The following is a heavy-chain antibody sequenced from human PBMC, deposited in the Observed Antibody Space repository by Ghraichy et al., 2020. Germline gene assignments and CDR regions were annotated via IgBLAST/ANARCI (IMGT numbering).Heavy chain of an antibody. D-gene: IGHD3-3*01. V-gene: IGHV3-21*01. CDR2: ISSSSSYI. CDR3: AREAYYDFWSGYYHSYYFDY. Sequence: GGSLRLSCAASGFTFSSYSMNWVRQAPGKGLEWVSSISSSSSYIYYADSVKGRFTISRDNAKNSLYLQMNSLRAEDTAVYYCAREAYYDFWSGYYHSYYFDYWGQGTLVTVSS. J-gene: IGHJ4*02. CDR1: GFTFSSYS.